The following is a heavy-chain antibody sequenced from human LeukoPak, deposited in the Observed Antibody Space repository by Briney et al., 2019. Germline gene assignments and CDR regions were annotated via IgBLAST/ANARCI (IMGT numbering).Heavy chain of an antibody. CDR3: ARGQLRFLDNYMDV. CDR2: IYYSGST. V-gene: IGHV4-59*01. CDR1: GGSISSYY. D-gene: IGHD3-3*01. J-gene: IGHJ6*03. Sequence: SETLSLACTVSGGSISSYYWSWIRQPPGKGLEWIGYIYYSGSTNYNPSLKSRVTISVDTSKNQFSLKLSSVTAADTAVYYCARGQLRFLDNYMDVWGKGTTVTVSS.